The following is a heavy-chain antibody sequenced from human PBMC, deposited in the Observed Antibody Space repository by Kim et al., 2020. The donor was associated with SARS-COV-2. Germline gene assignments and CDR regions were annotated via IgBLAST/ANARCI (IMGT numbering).Heavy chain of an antibody. V-gene: IGHV3-23*01. J-gene: IGHJ5*02. CDR1: GFTFSSYA. D-gene: IGHD1-26*01. Sequence: GGSLRLSCAASGFTFSSYAMSWVRQAPGKGLEWVSAISGSGGSTYYADSVKGRFTISRDNSKNTLYLQMNSLRAEDTAVYYCAKMPEWELLRFYWFDPWGQGTLVTVSS. CDR3: AKMPEWELLRFYWFDP. CDR2: ISGSGGST.